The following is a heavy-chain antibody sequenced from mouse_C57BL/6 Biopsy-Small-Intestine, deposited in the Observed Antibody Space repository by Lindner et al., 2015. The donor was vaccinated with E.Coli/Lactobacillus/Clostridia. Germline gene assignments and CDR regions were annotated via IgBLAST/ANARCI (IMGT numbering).Heavy chain of an antibody. J-gene: IGHJ4*01. CDR3: AIYYDYDYYAMDY. CDR2: ISSGSSTI. V-gene: IGHV5-17*01. CDR1: GFTFSDYG. Sequence: VQLQESGGGLVKPGGSLKLSCAASGFTFSDYGMHWVRQAPGKGLEWVAYISSGSSTIYYADTVKGRFTISRDNAKNTLFLQMTSLRSEDTAMYYCAIYYDYDYYAMDYWGQGTSVTVSS. D-gene: IGHD2-4*01.